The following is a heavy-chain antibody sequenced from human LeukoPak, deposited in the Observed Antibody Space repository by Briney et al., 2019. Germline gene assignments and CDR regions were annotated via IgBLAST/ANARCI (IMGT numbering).Heavy chain of an antibody. J-gene: IGHJ4*02. CDR2: INPNSGDT. V-gene: IGHV1-2*02. CDR3: ARSSGYQVPPGY. D-gene: IGHD2-2*01. Sequence: ASVKVSCKASGYTFTGYYMHWVRQAPGQGLEWMGWINPNSGDTNYAQKFQGRVTMTRDTSISTAYMELSRLRSDDTAVYYCARSSGYQVPPGYWGQGTLVTVSS. CDR1: GYTFTGYY.